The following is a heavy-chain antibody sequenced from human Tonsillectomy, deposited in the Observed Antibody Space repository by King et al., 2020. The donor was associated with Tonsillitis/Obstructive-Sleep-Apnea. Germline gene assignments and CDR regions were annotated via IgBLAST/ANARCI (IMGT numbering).Heavy chain of an antibody. CDR3: AKDLLIATAGTPGDAFDI. CDR1: GFTFDDYA. J-gene: IGHJ3*02. V-gene: IGHV3-9*01. D-gene: IGHD6-13*01. Sequence: QLVQSGGGLVQPGRSLRLSCASSGFTFDDYAMYWVRQAPGKGLEWVAGISWNSGSRGYADSVKGRFTISRDNAKNSLYLQMNSLRAEDTALYYCAKDLLIATAGTPGDAFDIWGQGTMVTVSS. CDR2: ISWNSGSR.